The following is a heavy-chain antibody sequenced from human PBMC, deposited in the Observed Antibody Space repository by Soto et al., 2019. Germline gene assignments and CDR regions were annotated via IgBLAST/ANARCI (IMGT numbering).Heavy chain of an antibody. CDR1: GGSISSSSYY. CDR2: IYYSGST. D-gene: IGHD3-10*01. V-gene: IGHV4-39*01. Sequence: QSLTCTVSGGSISSSSYYWGWIRQPPGKGLEWIGSIYYSGSTYYNPSLKSRVTISVDTSKNQFSLKLSSVTAADTAAYYCARSPYASGSPNWFDTWGQGTLVTVSS. J-gene: IGHJ5*02. CDR3: ARSPYASGSPNWFDT.